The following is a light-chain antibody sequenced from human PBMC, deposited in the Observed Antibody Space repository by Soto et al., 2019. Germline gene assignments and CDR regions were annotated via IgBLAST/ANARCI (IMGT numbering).Light chain of an antibody. CDR1: QSVLYSADNKNY. CDR2: WAS. Sequence: DIVMTQSPDSLAVSLGERATINCKSSQSVLYSADNKNYLAWYQQKPGQPPKLLIYWASTRESGVPDRFSGSGAETDFKLTLSSLQAEDVAVYYCQHYYSIPITFGQGTRLEIE. J-gene: IGKJ5*01. V-gene: IGKV4-1*01. CDR3: QHYYSIPIT.